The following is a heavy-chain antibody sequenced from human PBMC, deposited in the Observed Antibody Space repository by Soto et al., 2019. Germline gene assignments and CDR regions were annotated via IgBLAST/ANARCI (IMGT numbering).Heavy chain of an antibody. CDR1: GGTFSSYA. CDR2: IIPIFGTA. V-gene: IGHV1-69*12. D-gene: IGHD2-15*01. J-gene: IGHJ5*02. CDR3: AGALPHCSGGSCYSGDRFDP. Sequence: QVQLVQSGAEVKKPGSSVKVSCKASGGTFSSYAISWVRQAPGQGLEWMGGIIPIFGTANYAQKFQGRVTITADESTSTAYMELSSLRSEDTAVYYCAGALPHCSGGSCYSGDRFDPWGQGTLVTVSS.